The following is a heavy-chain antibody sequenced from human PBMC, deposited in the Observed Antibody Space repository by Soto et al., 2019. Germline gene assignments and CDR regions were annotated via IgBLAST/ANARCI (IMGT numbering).Heavy chain of an antibody. V-gene: IGHV4-34*01. CDR1: GGSFSGYY. CDR3: AGRGYSHGPERYFDY. CDR2: INHSGST. D-gene: IGHD5-18*01. Sequence: SETLSLTCAVYGGSFSGYYWSWIRQPPGKGLEWIGEINHSGSTNYNPSLKSRVTISVDTSKNQFSLKLSSVTAADTAVYYCAGRGYSHGPERYFDYWGQGTLVTVS. J-gene: IGHJ4*02.